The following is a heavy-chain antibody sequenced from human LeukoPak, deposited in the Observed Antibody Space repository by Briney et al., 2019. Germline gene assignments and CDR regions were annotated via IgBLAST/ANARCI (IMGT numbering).Heavy chain of an antibody. CDR3: ARHRDYYGSGSYPDY. V-gene: IGHV5-10-1*01. CDR1: GYSFTSYW. Sequence: GESLKISVKGSGYSFTSYWISWVRQMPGKGLEWMGRIDPSDSYTNYSPSFQGHVTISADKSISTAYLQWSSLKASDTAMYYCARHRDYYGSGSYPDYWGQGTLVTVSS. CDR2: IDPSDSYT. D-gene: IGHD3-10*01. J-gene: IGHJ4*02.